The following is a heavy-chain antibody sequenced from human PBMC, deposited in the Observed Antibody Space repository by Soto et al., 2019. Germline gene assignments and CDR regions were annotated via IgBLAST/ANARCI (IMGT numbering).Heavy chain of an antibody. CDR2: IRSKAYGGTT. D-gene: IGHD6-19*01. CDR1: GFTFGDYA. V-gene: IGHV3-49*03. Sequence: HPVGSLRLSCTASGFTFGDYAMSWFRQAPGKGLEWVGFIRSKAYGGTTEYAASVKGRFTISRDDSKSIAYLQMNSLKTEDTAVYYCTRDKYFFEAVAAYYFDYWGQGTLVTVS. J-gene: IGHJ4*02. CDR3: TRDKYFFEAVAAYYFDY.